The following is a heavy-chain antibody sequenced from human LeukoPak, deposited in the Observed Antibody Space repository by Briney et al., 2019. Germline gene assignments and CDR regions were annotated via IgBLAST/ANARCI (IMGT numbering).Heavy chain of an antibody. CDR2: IKSKTDGGTT. Sequence: GGSLRLSCAASGFNFTNAWMDWVRQAPGKGLEWVGRIKSKTDGGTTDYAAPVKGTFTISRDDSKNTLYLQMNSLKTEDTAVYYCPTGSGIYYLFAYWGQGTLSPSPQ. V-gene: IGHV3-15*01. D-gene: IGHD3-10*01. CDR3: PTGSGIYYLFAY. CDR1: GFNFTNAW. J-gene: IGHJ4*02.